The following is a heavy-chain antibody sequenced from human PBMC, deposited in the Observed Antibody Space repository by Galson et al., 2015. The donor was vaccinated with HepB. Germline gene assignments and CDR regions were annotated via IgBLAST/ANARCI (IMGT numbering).Heavy chain of an antibody. CDR2: IYSGGST. V-gene: IGHV3-53*01. D-gene: IGHD6-13*01. J-gene: IGHJ4*02. CDR3: ARGGSSSWPDY. Sequence: SLRLSCAASGFTVSSNYMSWVRQAPGKGLEWVSVIYSGGSTYYADSVKGGFTISRDNSKNTLYLQMNSLRAEDTAVYYCARGGSSSWPDYWGQGTLVTVSS. CDR1: GFTVSSNY.